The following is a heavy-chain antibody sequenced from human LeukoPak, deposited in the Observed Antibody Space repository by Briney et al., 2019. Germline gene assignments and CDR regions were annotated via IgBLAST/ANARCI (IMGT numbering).Heavy chain of an antibody. CDR1: GFTFSSYA. CDR3: ARDRGQWLVQGVDY. D-gene: IGHD6-19*01. V-gene: IGHV3-30*04. CDR2: ISYDGSNK. J-gene: IGHJ4*02. Sequence: GRSLRLSCAASGFTFSSYATHWVRQAPGKGLEWVAVISYDGSNKYYADSVKGRFTISRDNSKNTLYLQMNSLRAEDTAVYYCARDRGQWLVQGVDYWGQGTLVTVSS.